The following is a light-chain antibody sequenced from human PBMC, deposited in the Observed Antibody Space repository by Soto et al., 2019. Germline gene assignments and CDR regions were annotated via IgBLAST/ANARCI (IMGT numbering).Light chain of an antibody. J-gene: IGKJ4*01. CDR1: QSVSSS. CDR2: GAS. V-gene: IGKV3-15*01. Sequence: EIVMTQSPATLSVSPGERATLSCRASQSVSSSLAWYQQEPGRAPRLLIFGASTRATDIPARFSGSGSGTEFTLTISSLQSEDFAVYYCQQYNNWPAVTFGGGTKVDI. CDR3: QQYNNWPAVT.